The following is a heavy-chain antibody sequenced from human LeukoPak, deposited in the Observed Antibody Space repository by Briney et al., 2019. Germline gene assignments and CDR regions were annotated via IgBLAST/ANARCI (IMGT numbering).Heavy chain of an antibody. CDR3: ARDSYYYGSGSYPLDY. CDR2: IYTSGST. D-gene: IGHD3-10*01. CDR1: GGSISSYY. J-gene: IGHJ4*02. V-gene: IGHV4-4*07. Sequence: SETLSLTCTVSGGSISSYYWSWIRQPAGKGLEWIGRIYTSGSTNYNPSLKSRVTMSVDTSKNQFSVNLSSVTAADTAVYYCARDSYYYGSGSYPLDYWGQGTLVTVSS.